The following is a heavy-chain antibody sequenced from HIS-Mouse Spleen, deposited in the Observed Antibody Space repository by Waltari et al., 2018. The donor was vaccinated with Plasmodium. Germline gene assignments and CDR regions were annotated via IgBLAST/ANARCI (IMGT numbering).Heavy chain of an antibody. CDR1: GGSFSGYY. D-gene: IGHD4-17*01. CDR3: ARTGDYGGNS. J-gene: IGHJ4*02. Sequence: QVQLQQWGAGLLKPSETLSLTCAVYGGSFSGYYWSWSRQPPGKGLEWSGEINHSGSTNYNPSLKSRVTISVDTSKNQFSLKLSSVTAADTAVYYCARTGDYGGNSWGQGTLVTVSS. CDR2: INHSGST. V-gene: IGHV4-34*01.